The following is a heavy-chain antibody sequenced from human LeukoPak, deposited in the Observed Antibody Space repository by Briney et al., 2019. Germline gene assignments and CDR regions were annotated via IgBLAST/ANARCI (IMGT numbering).Heavy chain of an antibody. V-gene: IGHV1-18*01. D-gene: IGHD3-10*01. CDR3: ARHYYGSGTYYHFDS. J-gene: IGHJ4*02. Sequence: ASVRVSCKASGYIFTSYGISWVRQAPGQGLEWIGWISPYNGNTNYAQNLQGRGTMTTDTSTSTAYMELRSLRSDDTAVYYCARHYYGSGTYYHFDSWGQGILVTVSS. CDR2: ISPYNGNT. CDR1: GYIFTSYG.